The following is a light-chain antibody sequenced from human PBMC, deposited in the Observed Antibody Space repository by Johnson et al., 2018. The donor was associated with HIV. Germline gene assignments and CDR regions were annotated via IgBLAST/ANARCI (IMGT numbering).Light chain of an antibody. V-gene: IGLV1-51*01. CDR3: ETWDSRLSGYYV. CDR1: SSNIGNNS. Sequence: QSVLTQPPSVSAAPGQKVTISCSGSSSNIGNNSVSWYQQLPGTAPKLLIYDNDKRPSGIPDRFSGSKSGTSATLGITGLPTGDEADYYCETWDSRLSGYYVFGSGTRLTVL. CDR2: DND. J-gene: IGLJ1*01.